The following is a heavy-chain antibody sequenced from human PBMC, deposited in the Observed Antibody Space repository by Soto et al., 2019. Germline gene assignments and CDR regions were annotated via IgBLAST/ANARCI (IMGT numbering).Heavy chain of an antibody. CDR3: ARHLGRIEAARFDY. Sequence: PGGSLRLSCVASGFTFSDYYISWLRQAPGKGPECLSYISFNNNTIYYDDSVRGRFNISRDNAKNSVFLQMNRLRIEDTAVCYCARHLGRIEAARFDYWGQGTRVTVSS. D-gene: IGHD2-15*01. V-gene: IGHV3-11*01. J-gene: IGHJ4*02. CDR2: ISFNNNTI. CDR1: GFTFSDYY.